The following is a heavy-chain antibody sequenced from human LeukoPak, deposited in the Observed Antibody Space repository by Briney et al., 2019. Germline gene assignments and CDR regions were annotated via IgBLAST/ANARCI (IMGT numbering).Heavy chain of an antibody. CDR1: GFTFSSYA. Sequence: GSLRLSFAASGFTFSSYAMSWVRQAPGKGLEWGPTISGSGGSTYYADSVKGRFTISRDSSKNTLYLQMNSLRAEDTAVYYCAKGGYGFGELYYFDYWGQGTLVTVSS. CDR3: AKGGYGFGELYYFDY. CDR2: ISGSGGST. J-gene: IGHJ4*02. V-gene: IGHV3-23*01. D-gene: IGHD3-10*01.